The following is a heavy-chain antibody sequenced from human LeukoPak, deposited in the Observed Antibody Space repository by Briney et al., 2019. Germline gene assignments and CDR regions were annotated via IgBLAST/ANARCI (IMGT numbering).Heavy chain of an antibody. CDR3: ATSLYYYYYMDV. CDR1: GFTFDDYA. V-gene: IGHV3-9*03. CDR2: ISWNSGSI. Sequence: GRSLRLSCAASGFTFDDYAMHWVRHAPGKGLEWVSGISWNSGSIGYADSVKGRFTISRDNAKNSLYLQMNSLRAEDMALYYCATSLYYYYYMDVWGKGTTVTVSS. J-gene: IGHJ6*03.